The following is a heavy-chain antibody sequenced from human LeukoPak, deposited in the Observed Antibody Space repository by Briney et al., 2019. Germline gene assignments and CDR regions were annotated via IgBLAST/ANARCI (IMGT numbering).Heavy chain of an antibody. Sequence: SETLSLTCTVSGGSISSSSYYWGWIRQPPGKGLEWIGSIYYSGSTYYNPSLKSRVTISVDTSKNQFSLKLSSVTAADTAVYYCARADYYDSSGYPFPGFDYWGQGTLVTVSS. CDR2: IYYSGST. V-gene: IGHV4-39*07. D-gene: IGHD3-22*01. CDR1: GGSISSSSYY. J-gene: IGHJ4*02. CDR3: ARADYYDSSGYPFPGFDY.